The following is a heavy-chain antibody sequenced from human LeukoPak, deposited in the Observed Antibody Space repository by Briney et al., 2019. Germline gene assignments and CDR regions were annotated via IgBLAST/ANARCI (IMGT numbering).Heavy chain of an antibody. D-gene: IGHD6-6*01. J-gene: IGHJ4*02. V-gene: IGHV3-23*01. CDR1: GFSFRSYG. CDR2: TSGSGGYT. Sequence: PGGSLRLSCAASGFSFRSYGMSWVRQAPGKGLEWFSGTSGSGGYTYYADSVKGRFTTSRDNSKNVLFLEMNSLTADDTAIYYCAKNRYTSSSTIDYWGQGTLVTVSS. CDR3: AKNRYTSSSTIDY.